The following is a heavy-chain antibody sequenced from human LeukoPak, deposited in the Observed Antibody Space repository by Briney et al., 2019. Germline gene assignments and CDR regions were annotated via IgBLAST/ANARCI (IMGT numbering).Heavy chain of an antibody. CDR2: ISSSSSYI. CDR1: GFTLSDYS. CDR3: ARVIRQQLGDY. J-gene: IGHJ4*02. V-gene: IGHV3-21*01. Sequence: PGGSLRLSCAASGFTLSDYSMNWVRQAPGKGLEWVSSISSSSSYIYYADSVKGRFTISRDNAKNSLYLQMNSLRGEDTGVYYCARVIRQQLGDYWGQGTLVTVSS. D-gene: IGHD6-13*01.